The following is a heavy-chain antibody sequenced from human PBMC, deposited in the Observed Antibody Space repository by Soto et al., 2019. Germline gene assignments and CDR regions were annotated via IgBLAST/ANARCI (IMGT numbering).Heavy chain of an antibody. Sequence: SETLSLTCAVYGGSFSGYYWSWIRQPPGKGLEWIGEINHSGSTNYNPSLKSRVTISVDTSKNQFSLKLSSVTAADTTVYYCARGIAYWGQGTLVTVSS. V-gene: IGHV4-34*01. CDR2: INHSGST. CDR3: ARGIAY. J-gene: IGHJ4*02. CDR1: GGSFSGYY.